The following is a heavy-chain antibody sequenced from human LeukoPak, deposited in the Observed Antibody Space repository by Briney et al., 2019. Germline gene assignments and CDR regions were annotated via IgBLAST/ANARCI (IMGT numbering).Heavy chain of an antibody. V-gene: IGHV4-59*01. CDR3: ARATLGRGYSGPDAFDI. D-gene: IGHD5-12*01. CDR2: IYYSGST. Sequence: SETLSLTCTVSGGSISSYYWSWIRQPPGKGLEWIAYIYYSGSTNYNPSLKSRVTISVDTSKNQFSLKLSSVTAADTAVYYCARATLGRGYSGPDAFDIWGQGTMVTVSS. CDR1: GGSISSYY. J-gene: IGHJ3*02.